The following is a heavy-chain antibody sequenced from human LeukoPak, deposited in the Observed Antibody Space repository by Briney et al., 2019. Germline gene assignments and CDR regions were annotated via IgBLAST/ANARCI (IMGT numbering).Heavy chain of an antibody. CDR3: AKDPLVATISPGYYFDY. D-gene: IGHD5-12*01. J-gene: IGHJ4*02. CDR2: ISGSGGST. V-gene: IGHV3-23*01. Sequence: GGSLRLSCAASGFTFSSYAMSWVRQAPGKGLEWVSAISGSGGSTYYADSVKGRFTISRDNSKNTLYLQMNSLRAEDTAVYYCAKDPLVATISPGYYFDYWGQGTLVTVSS. CDR1: GFTFSSYA.